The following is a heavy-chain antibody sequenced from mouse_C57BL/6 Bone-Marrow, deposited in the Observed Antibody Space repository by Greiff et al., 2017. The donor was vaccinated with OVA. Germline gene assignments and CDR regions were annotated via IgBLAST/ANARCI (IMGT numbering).Heavy chain of an antibody. J-gene: IGHJ3*01. CDR1: GYTFTSYW. Sequence: QVQLQQPGAELVKPGASVKLSCKASGYTFTSYWMHWVKQRPGQGLEWIGMIHPNSGSTNYNEKFKSKATLTVDKSSSTAYMQLSSLTSEDSAVYYCARSVYYCGSPWFAYWGQGTLVTVSA. CDR3: ARSVYYCGSPWFAY. CDR2: IHPNSGST. D-gene: IGHD1-1*01. V-gene: IGHV1-64*01.